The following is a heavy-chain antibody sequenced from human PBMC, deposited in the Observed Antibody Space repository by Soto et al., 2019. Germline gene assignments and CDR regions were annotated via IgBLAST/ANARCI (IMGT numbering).Heavy chain of an antibody. V-gene: IGHV3-23*01. Sequence: EVQLLESGGGLVQPGGSLRLSCAASGFTFSSYAMSWVRQAPGKGLEWVSAISGSGGSTYYADSVKGRFTISRDMSKSPLYLQMNSLRGEDTAVYYCAKGLYCSGGSCFGFYMDGWGKGITVTVSS. CDR3: AKGLYCSGGSCFGFYMDG. J-gene: IGHJ6*03. D-gene: IGHD2-15*01. CDR2: ISGSGGST. CDR1: GFTFSSYA.